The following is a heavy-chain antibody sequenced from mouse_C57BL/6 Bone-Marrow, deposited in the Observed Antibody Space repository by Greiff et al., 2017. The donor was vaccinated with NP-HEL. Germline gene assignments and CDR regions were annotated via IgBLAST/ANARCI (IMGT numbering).Heavy chain of an antibody. CDR3: ARIYYYGSSPAWFAY. J-gene: IGHJ3*01. CDR2: INPSNGGT. D-gene: IGHD1-1*01. CDR1: GHTFTSYW. Sequence: QVQLQQSGTELVKPGASVKLSCKASGHTFTSYWMHWVKQRPGQGLEWIGNINPSNGGTNYNEKFKSKATLTVDKSSSTAYMQLSSLTSEDSAVYYCARIYYYGSSPAWFAYWGQGTLVTVSA. V-gene: IGHV1-53*01.